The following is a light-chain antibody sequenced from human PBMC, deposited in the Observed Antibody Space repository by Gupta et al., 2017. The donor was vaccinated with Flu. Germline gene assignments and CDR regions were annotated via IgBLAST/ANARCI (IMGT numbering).Light chain of an antibody. CDR3: RQYGGAQPLT. CDR2: GAS. CDR1: QSVSSSS. V-gene: IGKV3-20*01. J-gene: IGKJ4*02. Sequence: IVLTQSPGTLPLSPGERATLSCRASQSVSSSSLAWYQQTPGQAARLLIYGASRRATGIPDKFSGSGSGTDFTLTINRLEPEDFAVYDCRQYGGAQPLTFGGGTKVEIK.